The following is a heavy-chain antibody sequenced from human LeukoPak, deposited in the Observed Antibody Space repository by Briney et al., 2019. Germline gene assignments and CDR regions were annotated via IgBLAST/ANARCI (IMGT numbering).Heavy chain of an antibody. CDR1: GDSITSINW. J-gene: IGHJ3*02. CDR3: ATFSRVVASPYDALDI. V-gene: IGHV4-4*02. Sequence: PSGTLSLTCAVSGDSITSINWWNWVRQPPGKGLEWIGETHHGGTTKYNPSLKSRLTISVDKSKNQFSLKLSSVTAADTAMYYCATFSRVVASPYDALDIWGQGTMVTVSS. D-gene: IGHD2-21*01. CDR2: THHGGTT.